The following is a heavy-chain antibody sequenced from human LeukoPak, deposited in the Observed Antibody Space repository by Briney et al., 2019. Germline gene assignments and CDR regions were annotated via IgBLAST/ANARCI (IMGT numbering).Heavy chain of an antibody. CDR2: ITGSGDGT. D-gene: IGHD6-13*01. V-gene: IGHV3-23*01. CDR1: EFTFRSYA. CDR3: AKEIAAVGKGVFAH. J-gene: IGHJ4*02. Sequence: GSLRLSCAASEFTFRSYAMSWVRQAPGEGLEWVSAITGSGDGTIYADSVKGRFTISRDNSRNTLYLQTSSLRAEDTAVYYCAKEIAAVGKGVFAHWGQGTLVTVSS.